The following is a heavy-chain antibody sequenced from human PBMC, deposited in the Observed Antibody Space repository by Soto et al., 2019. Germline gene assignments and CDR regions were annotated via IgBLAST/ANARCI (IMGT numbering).Heavy chain of an antibody. D-gene: IGHD4-17*01. CDR3: ATKYGGDAYFDY. Sequence: QVQLVESGGGVVQPGRSLRLSCVASGFTFSSYAMHWVRQAPGKGLEWVALISYDGSNKYYADSVKGRFTISRDNSKNTLYLQMNSLRAEDTAVYYCATKYGGDAYFDYWGQGTLVTVSS. V-gene: IGHV3-30-3*01. CDR2: ISYDGSNK. CDR1: GFTFSSYA. J-gene: IGHJ4*02.